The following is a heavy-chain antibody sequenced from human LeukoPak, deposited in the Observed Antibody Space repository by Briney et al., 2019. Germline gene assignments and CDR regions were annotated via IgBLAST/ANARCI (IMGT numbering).Heavy chain of an antibody. V-gene: IGHV3-30-3*01. Sequence: GGSLRLSCAASGFTFSSYAMHWVRQAPGKGLEWVAVISYDGSNKYYADSVKGRFTISRDNSKNTLYLQMNSLRAEDTAVYYCARADYDFWSGYYYYYYYGMDVWGQGTTVTASS. J-gene: IGHJ6*02. CDR2: ISYDGSNK. CDR3: ARADYDFWSGYYYYYYYGMDV. D-gene: IGHD3-3*01. CDR1: GFTFSSYA.